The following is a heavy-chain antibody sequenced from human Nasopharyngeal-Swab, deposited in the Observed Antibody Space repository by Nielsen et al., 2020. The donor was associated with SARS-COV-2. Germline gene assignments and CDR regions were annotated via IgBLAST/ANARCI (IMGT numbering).Heavy chain of an antibody. J-gene: IGHJ4*02. D-gene: IGHD3-22*01. V-gene: IGHV3-53*01. CDR1: GLTVSSTY. Sequence: GESLKISCAVSGLTVSSTYMSWVRQAPGKGLEWVSVTEIGGTTHYADSVKGRFSISRDSSTNTVYLQMNNLGPEDTALYYCATRPADNTYYAVFDYWGQGTLVTVSS. CDR3: ATRPADNTYYAVFDY. CDR2: TEIGGTT.